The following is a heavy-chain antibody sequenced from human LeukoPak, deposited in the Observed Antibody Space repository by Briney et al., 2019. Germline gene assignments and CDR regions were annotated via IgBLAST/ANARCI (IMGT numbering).Heavy chain of an antibody. V-gene: IGHV4-30-2*01. CDR2: IYHSGST. Sequence: SQTLSLTCTVSGGSISSGGYYWSWIRQPPGKGLEWIGYIYHSGSTYYNPSLKSRVTISVDRSKNQFSLKLSSVTAADTAVYYCARASGTGGITMIVGAFDIWGQGTMVTVSS. J-gene: IGHJ3*02. D-gene: IGHD3-22*01. CDR1: GGSISSGGYY. CDR3: ARASGTGGITMIVGAFDI.